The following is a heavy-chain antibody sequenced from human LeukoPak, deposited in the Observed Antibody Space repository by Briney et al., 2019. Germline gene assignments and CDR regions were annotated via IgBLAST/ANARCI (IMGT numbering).Heavy chain of an antibody. CDR3: AKKYSTGLDP. D-gene: IGHD1-26*01. V-gene: IGHV3-20*04. Sequence: PGGSLRLSCAASGFIFDDYGMSWVRLAPGKGLEWVSGINWNGGSTGYAGSVKGRFTISRDNSKNTLYLQMNSLRAEDTAIYYCAKKYSTGLDPWGQGTLVTVSS. J-gene: IGHJ5*02. CDR2: INWNGGST. CDR1: GFIFDDYG.